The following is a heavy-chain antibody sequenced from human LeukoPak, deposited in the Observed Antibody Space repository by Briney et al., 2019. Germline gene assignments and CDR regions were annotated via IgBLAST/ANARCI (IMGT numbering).Heavy chain of an antibody. CDR3: ARDSEPNYYDSSGYYYFDY. CDR1: GYTFTGYY. V-gene: IGHV1-2*02. J-gene: IGHJ4*02. D-gene: IGHD3-22*01. Sequence: ASVKVSCKASGYTFTGYYMHWVRQAPGQGLEWMGWINPNSGGTNYAQKFQGRVTMTRDTSISTAYMELSRLRSDDTAVYYCARDSEPNYYDSSGYYYFDYWGQGTLVTVSS. CDR2: INPNSGGT.